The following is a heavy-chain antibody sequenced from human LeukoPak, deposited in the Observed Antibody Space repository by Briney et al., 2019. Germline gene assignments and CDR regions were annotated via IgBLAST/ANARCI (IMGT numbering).Heavy chain of an antibody. V-gene: IGHV3-21*01. J-gene: IGHJ5*02. CDR1: GSTFSSYR. CDR2: ISSSSSYI. Sequence: GGSLRLSCAASGSTFSSYRMTWVRQAPGKGLEWVSSISSSSSYIYYADSVKGRFTISRDNAKNSLYLQMNSLRAEDTAVYYCARERIAAPNWFDPWGQGTLVTVSS. CDR3: ARERIAAPNWFDP. D-gene: IGHD6-6*01.